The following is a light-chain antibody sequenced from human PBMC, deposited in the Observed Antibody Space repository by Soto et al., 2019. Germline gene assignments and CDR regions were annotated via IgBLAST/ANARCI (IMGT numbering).Light chain of an antibody. Sequence: DIQMTQSPSTLSASVGDRVTITCRASQSISSWLAWYQQKPGKAPKLLIYEASSLNSGVPSRFSGSGSATEFTLTISSLQPDDFATYYCEDYSSSSGLTFGGGTKVDIK. CDR1: QSISSW. CDR3: EDYSSSSGLT. CDR2: EAS. J-gene: IGKJ4*01. V-gene: IGKV1-5*03.